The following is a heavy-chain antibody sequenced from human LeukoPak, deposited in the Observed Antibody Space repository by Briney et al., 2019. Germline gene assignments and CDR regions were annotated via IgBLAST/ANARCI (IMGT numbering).Heavy chain of an antibody. CDR1: GGSISSYY. J-gene: IGHJ6*03. D-gene: IGHD6-6*01. Sequence: SETLSLTCTVSGGSISSYYWTWIRQPPGEGLEYIGVIYYSGSTKYNPSLKSRVTMSLDTAKNQFSLKLTAVTAADTAVYYCARHIAARLASGYYYYMDVWGKGTTVTVSS. CDR2: IYYSGST. V-gene: IGHV4-59*01. CDR3: ARHIAARLASGYYYYMDV.